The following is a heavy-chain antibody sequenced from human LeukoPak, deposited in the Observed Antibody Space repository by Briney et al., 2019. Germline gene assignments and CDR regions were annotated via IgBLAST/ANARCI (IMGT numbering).Heavy chain of an antibody. Sequence: SETLSLTCAVYGGSFSGYYWGWIRQPPGKGLEWIGEINHSGSTNYNPSLKSRVTISVDTSKNQFSLKLSSVTAADTAVYYCARAGNQGMGIVVVTAEYYFDYWGQGTLVTVSS. D-gene: IGHD2-21*02. J-gene: IGHJ4*02. CDR1: GGSFSGYY. V-gene: IGHV4-34*01. CDR2: INHSGST. CDR3: ARAGNQGMGIVVVTAEYYFDY.